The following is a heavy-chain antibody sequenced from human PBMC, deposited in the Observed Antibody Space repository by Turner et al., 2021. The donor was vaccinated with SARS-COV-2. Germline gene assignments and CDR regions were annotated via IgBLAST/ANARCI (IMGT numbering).Heavy chain of an antibody. CDR3: AGLHTSSWYFDY. D-gene: IGHD6-13*01. V-gene: IGHV3-7*03. J-gene: IGHJ4*02. CDR2: IKQDGSGK. Sequence: EVELVESGGGLVQPGGTGRLSSAASGFTFSSYWMGWVRQGPGKGLEWVANIKQDGSGKYSVDSVKGRFTISRDNAKTSLYLQMNSLRAEDTAVYYCAGLHTSSWYFDYWGQGTLVTVSS. CDR1: GFTFSSYW.